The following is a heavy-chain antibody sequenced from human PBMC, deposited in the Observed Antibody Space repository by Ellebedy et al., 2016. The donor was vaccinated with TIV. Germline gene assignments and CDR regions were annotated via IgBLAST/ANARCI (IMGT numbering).Heavy chain of an antibody. D-gene: IGHD3-3*01. CDR2: VDPTSGDT. Sequence: AASVKVSCKASGYSFTSHYIHWMRRAPGQGLEWLGIVDPTSGDTTFGQKFQGRVIMTRDTSTSTVYMELSSLGSEDTAVYYCARGLKPDYDIWSGPVYYYYYGMDVWGQGTTVTVFS. J-gene: IGHJ6*02. CDR3: ARGLKPDYDIWSGPVYYYYYGMDV. CDR1: GYSFTSHY. V-gene: IGHV1-46*01.